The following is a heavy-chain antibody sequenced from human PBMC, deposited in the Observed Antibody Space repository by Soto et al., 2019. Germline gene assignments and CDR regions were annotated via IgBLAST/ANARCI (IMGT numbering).Heavy chain of an antibody. Sequence: QITLKESGPTLVKPTQTLTLTCSFSGFSLSTTGVGVGWVRQPPGKALECLALIYWDNDKRYSPSLKSRLAITKDTSKNQVVLTMTNMDPVDTATYYCAHRVCDGSCYWDVGYFDYWGQGPLVTVSS. J-gene: IGHJ4*02. CDR2: IYWDNDK. V-gene: IGHV2-5*02. D-gene: IGHD2-15*01. CDR3: AHRVCDGSCYWDVGYFDY. CDR1: GFSLSTTGVG.